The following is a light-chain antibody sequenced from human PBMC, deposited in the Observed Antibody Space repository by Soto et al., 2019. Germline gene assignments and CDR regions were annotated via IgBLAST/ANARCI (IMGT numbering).Light chain of an antibody. CDR3: QQYFSAHLT. J-gene: IGKJ4*01. CDR2: RAS. CDR1: QSLLNSANDKIH. V-gene: IGKV4-1*01. Sequence: DIVMTQSPASLAVSLGERATINCKSSQSLLNSANDKIHLAWYQQKPGQPPKLLIWRASTRDSGVPDRFSGSGSGTDFTLTINSLQAEDVATYYCQQYFSAHLTFGGGTKVEN.